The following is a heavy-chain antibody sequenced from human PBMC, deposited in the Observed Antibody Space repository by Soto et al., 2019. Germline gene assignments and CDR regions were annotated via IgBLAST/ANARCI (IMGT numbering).Heavy chain of an antibody. CDR1: GFTFSSYA. D-gene: IGHD4-4*01. CDR3: AKDPTLPTTVTTRRLFFDC. Sequence: EVQLLESGGGLVQPGGSLRLSCAASGFTFSSYAMSWVRQAPGKGLEWVSAISGSGGSTYYAASVKGRFTISRDNSKNTLYLQMNSLRAEDTAVYYCAKDPTLPTTVTTRRLFFDCWGQGTLVTVSS. J-gene: IGHJ4*02. CDR2: ISGSGGST. V-gene: IGHV3-23*01.